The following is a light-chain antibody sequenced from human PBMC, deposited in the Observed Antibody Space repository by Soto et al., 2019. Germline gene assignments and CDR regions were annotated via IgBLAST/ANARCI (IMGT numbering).Light chain of an antibody. Sequence: EIVLTQSPGTLSLSPGERATLSCRASQSVSSSYLAWYQQKPGQAPRLLIYGASSRATGIPDRFSGSGSGRDFTPTISRLEPEDFAVYYCQQYGSSPHLTFGPGTKVDIK. CDR3: QQYGSSPHLT. J-gene: IGKJ3*01. CDR2: GAS. CDR1: QSVSSSY. V-gene: IGKV3-20*01.